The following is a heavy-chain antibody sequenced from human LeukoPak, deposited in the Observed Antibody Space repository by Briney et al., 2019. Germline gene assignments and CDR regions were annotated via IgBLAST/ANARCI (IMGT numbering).Heavy chain of an antibody. J-gene: IGHJ6*03. V-gene: IGHV7-4-1*02. CDR3: ARVKDYYYYYMDA. CDR1: GYPFSNYD. CDR2: INTNTGNP. Sequence: ASVKASCKASGYPFSNYDINWVRQAPGQGLEWMGWINTNTGNPTYAQGFTGRFVFSLDTSVSTAYLQISSLKAEDTAVYYCARVKDYYYYYMDAWGKGTTVTVSS.